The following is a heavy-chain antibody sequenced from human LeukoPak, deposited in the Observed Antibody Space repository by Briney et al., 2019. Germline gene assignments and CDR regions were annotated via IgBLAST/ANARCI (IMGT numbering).Heavy chain of an antibody. CDR1: GYTFTDYY. D-gene: IGHD6-13*01. CDR3: ATGGIAAAGTGNWFDP. CDR2: VDPEDGET. J-gene: IGHJ5*02. V-gene: IGHV1-69-2*01. Sequence: ASVKVSFTVSGYTFTDYYMHWVQQAPGKGLEWMGLVDPEDGETIYAEKFQGRGTITADTSTDTAYMELSSLRSEDTAVYYCATGGIAAAGTGNWFDPWGQATLVTVSS.